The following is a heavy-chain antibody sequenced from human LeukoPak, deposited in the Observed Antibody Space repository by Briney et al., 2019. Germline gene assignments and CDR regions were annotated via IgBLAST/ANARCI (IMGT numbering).Heavy chain of an antibody. CDR2: ISGSGGNT. D-gene: IGHD1-14*01. Sequence: PGGSLRLSCAASGFTFSNYAMNCVRQAPGKGLQWFSSISGSGGNTYYADSVKGRFTISRDNSKNTLYLQMNSLRAEDTAVYYCANPARTDAFDIWGQGTMITVSS. J-gene: IGHJ3*02. CDR3: ANPARTDAFDI. CDR1: GFTFSNYA. V-gene: IGHV3-23*01.